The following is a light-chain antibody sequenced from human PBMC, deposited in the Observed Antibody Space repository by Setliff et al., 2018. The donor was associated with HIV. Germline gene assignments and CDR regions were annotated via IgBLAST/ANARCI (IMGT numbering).Light chain of an antibody. CDR3: QAWDSSTTFYV. J-gene: IGLJ1*01. CDR2: QDK. Sequence: SSELTQPHSVSVFPGQTASITCSGDKLGDKYVCWYQQKPGQSPVLVIYQDKKRPLGIPERFSGSNSGNTATLTISGTQAMDEADYYCQAWDSSTTFYVFGTGTKVTVL. CDR1: KLGDKY. V-gene: IGLV3-1*01.